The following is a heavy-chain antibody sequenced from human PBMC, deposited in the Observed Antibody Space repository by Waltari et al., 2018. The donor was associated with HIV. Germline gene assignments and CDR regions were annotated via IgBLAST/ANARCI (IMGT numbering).Heavy chain of an antibody. CDR3: ARVPDRSGYQRYAMDV. Sequence: QAQLVQSGAEVQQPASSVKVSCKASGGPASRYDINWVRQAPGQGLEWMGAIIPLFGEANYAQKFQGRLTITADESTSTAYMELSSLRSEDTAVYYCARVPDRSGYQRYAMDVWGQGTTVTVS. D-gene: IGHD3-22*01. V-gene: IGHV1-69*01. CDR2: IIPLFGEA. CDR1: GGPASRYD. J-gene: IGHJ6*02.